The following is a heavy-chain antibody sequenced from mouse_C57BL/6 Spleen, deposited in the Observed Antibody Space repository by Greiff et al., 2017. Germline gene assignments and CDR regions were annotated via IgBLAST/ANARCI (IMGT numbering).Heavy chain of an antibody. CDR1: GYTFTSYG. J-gene: IGHJ2*01. V-gene: IGHV1-81*01. D-gene: IGHD3-3*01. CDR2: IYPRGGNT. Sequence: QVQLQHSGAELVRPGASVKMSCKASGYTFTSYGISWVKQRPGQGLEWIGEIYPRGGNTYYNEKVKGKATLTADKSSSTAYMQLRSLTSEDSAVYFWARGDCCCDYWGQGTTLTVSS. CDR3: ARGDCCCDY.